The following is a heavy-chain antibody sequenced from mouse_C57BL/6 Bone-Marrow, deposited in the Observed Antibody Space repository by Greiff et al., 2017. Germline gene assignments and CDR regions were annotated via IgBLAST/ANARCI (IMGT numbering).Heavy chain of an antibody. V-gene: IGHV1-59*01. CDR3: ARSHWYFDY. D-gene: IGHD4-1*01. CDR1: GYTFTSYW. Sequence: VQLQQPGAELVRPGTSVKLSCKASGYTFTSYWMHWVKQRPGQGLEWIGVIDPSDSYTNYNQKFKGKATLTVDTSSSTAYMQLSSLTSEDSAVYYCARSHWYFDYWGQGTTLTVSS. J-gene: IGHJ2*01. CDR2: IDPSDSYT.